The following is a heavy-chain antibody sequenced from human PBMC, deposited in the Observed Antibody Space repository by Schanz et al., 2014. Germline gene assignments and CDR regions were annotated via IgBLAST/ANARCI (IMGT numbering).Heavy chain of an antibody. V-gene: IGHV1-69*08. CDR3: ARDRRRYCSTASCLHDNWFDP. CDR2: IIPVLNIA. CDR1: GGTFSSYT. J-gene: IGHJ5*02. Sequence: QVQLEQSGAEVKKPGSSVKVSCKASGGTFSSYTISWMRQAPGQGLEWMGKIIPVLNIATYAQRFQGRVTMTTDTSTGTAYMELRSLRSDDTAVYYCARDRRRYCSTASCLHDNWFDPWGQGTLVIVSS. D-gene: IGHD2-2*01.